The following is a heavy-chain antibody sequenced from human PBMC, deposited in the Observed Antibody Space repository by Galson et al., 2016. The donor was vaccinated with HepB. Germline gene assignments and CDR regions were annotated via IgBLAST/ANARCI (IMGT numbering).Heavy chain of an antibody. D-gene: IGHD3-22*01. J-gene: IGHJ6*01. CDR1: GFTFSSYS. CDR3: GRHGPHYSDSSGYSHYYAMDV. CDR2: ISSSSSYI. V-gene: IGHV3-21*01. Sequence: SLRLSCAASGFTFSSYSMNWVRQAPGKGLEWVSSISSSSSYIYYADSVKGRFTISRDNAKNSLYLQMDSLRVEDTAVYYCGRHGPHYSDSSGYSHYYAMDVRGQGTTVTVSS.